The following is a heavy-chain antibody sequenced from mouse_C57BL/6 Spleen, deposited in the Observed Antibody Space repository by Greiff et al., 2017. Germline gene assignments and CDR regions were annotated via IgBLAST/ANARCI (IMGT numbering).Heavy chain of an antibody. Sequence: EVKVVESGGGLVQPGESLKLSCESNEHEFPSHDMSWVRKTPEKRLELVAAINSDGGSTYYPDTMERRFIISRDNTKKTLYLQMSSLRSEDTALYYCGRHPIYDGTTWYFDVWGTGTTVTVSS. CDR3: GRHPIYDGTTWYFDV. CDR1: EHEFPSHD. D-gene: IGHD2-3*01. V-gene: IGHV5-2*01. CDR2: INSDGGST. J-gene: IGHJ1*03.